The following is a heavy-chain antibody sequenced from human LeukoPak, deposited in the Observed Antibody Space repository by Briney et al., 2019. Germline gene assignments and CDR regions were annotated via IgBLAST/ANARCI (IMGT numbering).Heavy chain of an antibody. CDR1: GYTFTSYY. CDR3: ARSPGSTSWFDP. CDR2: INPSGGST. J-gene: IGHJ5*02. Sequence: GASVKVSCKASGYTFTSYYLHWVRQAPGQGLEWMGVINPSGGSTSYAQKFQGRVTMTRDTSTSTVYMELSSPRSEDTAVYYCARSPGSTSWFDPWGQGTPVTVSS. D-gene: IGHD3-10*01. V-gene: IGHV1-46*01.